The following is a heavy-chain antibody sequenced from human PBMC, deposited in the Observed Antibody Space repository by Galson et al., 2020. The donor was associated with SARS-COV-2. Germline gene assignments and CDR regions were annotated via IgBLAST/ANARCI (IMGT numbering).Heavy chain of an antibody. Sequence: GESLKISCEASGFSFSSHAMNWVRQAPGKGLEWVSGVSDTGGTTYYADSVKGRFTISRDNSNNRLFLQMSSLRVDDTAVYYCAKAVARLGSWVVNHGMDVWGQGTTVTVSS. CDR3: AKAVARLGSWVVNHGMDV. CDR2: VSDTGGTT. CDR1: GFSFSSHA. V-gene: IGHV3-23*01. J-gene: IGHJ6*02. D-gene: IGHD3-22*01.